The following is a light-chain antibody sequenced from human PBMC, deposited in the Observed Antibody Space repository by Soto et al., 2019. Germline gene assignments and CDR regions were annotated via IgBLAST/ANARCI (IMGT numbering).Light chain of an antibody. CDR3: QQRSNWPLT. J-gene: IGKJ4*01. V-gene: IGKV3-11*01. Sequence: EIVMTQSPSTLSVSPGESATLSCRASQSVSRYLAWYQQKPGQTPRLLLYDASNRAAGIPARFSGSGSGTDFTLTISSLEPEDFAVYYCQQRSNWPLTFSGGTKVDIK. CDR2: DAS. CDR1: QSVSRY.